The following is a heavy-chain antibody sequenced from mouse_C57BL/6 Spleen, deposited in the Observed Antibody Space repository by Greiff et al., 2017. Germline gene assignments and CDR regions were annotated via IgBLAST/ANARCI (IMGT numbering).Heavy chain of an antibody. V-gene: IGHV1-80*01. J-gene: IGHJ1*03. CDR2: IYPGDGDT. D-gene: IGHD1-1*01. CDR3: ARRHYYGSSPLYFDV. Sequence: QVQLQQSGAELVKPGASVKISCKASGYAFSSYWMNWVKLRPGKGLEWIGQIYPGDGDTNYNGKFKGKATLTADKSSSTAYMQLSSLTSEDSAVYFCARRHYYGSSPLYFDVWGTGTTVTVSS. CDR1: GYAFSSYW.